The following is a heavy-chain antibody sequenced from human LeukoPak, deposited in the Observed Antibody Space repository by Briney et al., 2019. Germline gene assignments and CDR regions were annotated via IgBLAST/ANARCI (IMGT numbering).Heavy chain of an antibody. CDR2: IYYSGST. CDR1: GGSISSYY. V-gene: IGHV4-59*01. CDR3: ARGYYDSSGYPHLDY. Sequence: SETLSLTCTVSGGSISSYYWSWIRQPPGKGLEWIGYIYYSGSTNYNPSLKSRVTISVDTSKNQFSLKLSSVTAADTAAYYCARGYYDSSGYPHLDYWGQGTLVTVSS. D-gene: IGHD3-22*01. J-gene: IGHJ4*02.